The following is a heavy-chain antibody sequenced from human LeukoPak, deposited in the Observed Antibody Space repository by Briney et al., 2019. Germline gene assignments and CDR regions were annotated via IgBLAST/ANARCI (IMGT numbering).Heavy chain of an antibody. CDR2: ISWNSGGI. J-gene: IGHJ4*02. CDR1: GFTFSSYA. Sequence: GGSLRLSCAASGFTFSSYAMSWVRQAPGKGLEWVSGISWNSGGIGYADSVKGRFTISRDNAKNSLYLQMNSLRAEDMALYYCAKVGFRGISNSPFDYWGQGTLVTVSS. D-gene: IGHD3-16*01. V-gene: IGHV3-9*03. CDR3: AKVGFRGISNSPFDY.